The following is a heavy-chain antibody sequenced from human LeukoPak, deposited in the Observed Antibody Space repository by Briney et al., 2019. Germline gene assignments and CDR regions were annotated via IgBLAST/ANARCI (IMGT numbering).Heavy chain of an antibody. V-gene: IGHV3-23*01. J-gene: IGHJ4*02. D-gene: IGHD5-12*01. Sequence: PGGSLRLSCAASGFTFNTYAMSWVRQAPGKGLEWVSSIGGGGGTYYADSLKGRFTISRDNSKNTLYLQMNSLRAEDTAVYYCAKGSSGYNSGYYYHFFDYWGQGTLVTVSS. CDR2: IGGGGGT. CDR3: AKGSSGYNSGYYYHFFDY. CDR1: GFTFNTYA.